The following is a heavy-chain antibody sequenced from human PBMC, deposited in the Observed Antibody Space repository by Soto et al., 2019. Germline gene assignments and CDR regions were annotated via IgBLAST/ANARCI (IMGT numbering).Heavy chain of an antibody. J-gene: IGHJ3*02. D-gene: IGHD6-13*01. V-gene: IGHV3-21*01. CDR3: ARGGYGSSWNAAFDI. CDR2: ISSSSGYI. Sequence: ERHLVESGGGLVKPGGSLRLSCAVSGFTFSSFSMNWVRQAPGKGLEWVSSISSSSGYIYYADSVKGRFTISRDNANNSLSLQMNSLRAEDTAVYYCARGGYGSSWNAAFDIWGQGTMVTVSS. CDR1: GFTFSSFS.